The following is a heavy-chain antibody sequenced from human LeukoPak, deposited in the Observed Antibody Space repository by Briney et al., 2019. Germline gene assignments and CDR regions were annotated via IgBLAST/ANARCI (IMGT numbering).Heavy chain of an antibody. V-gene: IGHV4-39*01. CDR3: VAYCSGGSCYHYYYYGMDV. Sequence: SETLSLTCTVFGGSISSSSYYWGWIRQPPGKGLEWIGSIYYSGSTYYNPSLKSRVTISVDTSKNQFSLKLSSVTAADTAVYYCVAYCSGGSCYHYYYYGMDVWGQGTTVTVSS. D-gene: IGHD2-15*01. J-gene: IGHJ6*02. CDR2: IYYSGST. CDR1: GGSISSSSYY.